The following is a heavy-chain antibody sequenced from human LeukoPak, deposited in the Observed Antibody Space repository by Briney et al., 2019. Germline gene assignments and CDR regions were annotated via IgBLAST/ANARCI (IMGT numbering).Heavy chain of an antibody. CDR2: IRGNGGST. V-gene: IGHV3-64D*06. CDR1: GFTFSSYA. Sequence: GGSLRLSCSASGFTFSSYAIHWVRQAPGKGLEYFSAIRGNGGSTYYADSVKGRFTISRDNSKNTLYLQMSSLRAEDTAVYYCVKGGGYCSSTSCPPPYYFDYWGQGTLVTVSS. CDR3: VKGGGYCSSTSCPPPYYFDY. J-gene: IGHJ4*02. D-gene: IGHD2-2*01.